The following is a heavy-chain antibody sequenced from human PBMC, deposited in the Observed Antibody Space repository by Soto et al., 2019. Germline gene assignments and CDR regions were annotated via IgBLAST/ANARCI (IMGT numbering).Heavy chain of an antibody. CDR1: GFTFSSYA. CDR3: AREYSSSGYYYYGMDV. CDR2: ISGSGGST. Sequence: PGGSLRLSCAASGFTFSSYAMSWVRQAPGKGLEWVSTISGSGGSTYYADSVKGRFTISRDNSKNTLYLQMNSLRAEDTAVYYCAREYSSSGYYYYGMDVWGQGTTVTVSS. J-gene: IGHJ6*02. D-gene: IGHD6-6*01. V-gene: IGHV3-23*01.